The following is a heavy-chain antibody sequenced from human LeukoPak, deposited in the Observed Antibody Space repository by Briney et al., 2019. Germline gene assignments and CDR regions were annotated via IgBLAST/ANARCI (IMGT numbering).Heavy chain of an antibody. CDR1: GFTFSSYS. CDR3: ARDMEDIVVVPAAAYYYYYGMDV. D-gene: IGHD2-2*01. V-gene: IGHV3-21*01. Sequence: GGSLRLSCAASGFTFSSYSMNWVRQAPGKGLEWVSSISSSSSYIYYADSVKGRFTTSRDNAKNSLYLQMNSLRAEDTAVYYCARDMEDIVVVPAAAYYYYYGMDVWGQGTTVTVSS. CDR2: ISSSSSYI. J-gene: IGHJ6*02.